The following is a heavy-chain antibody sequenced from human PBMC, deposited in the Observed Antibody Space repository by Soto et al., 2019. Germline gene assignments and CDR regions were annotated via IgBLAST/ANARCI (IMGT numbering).Heavy chain of an antibody. V-gene: IGHV4-4*02. J-gene: IGHJ4*02. D-gene: IGHD3-16*01. CDR2: IYHSGST. CDR3: ARAGTLTSEKGSYDDY. Sequence: QVQLQESGPGLVKPSGTLSLTCVVSSGSISSSNWWSWVRQPPGKGLEWIGEIYHSGSTNSNPSLKSRVTISVDKSKNQFSLNLSSVTAADTAVYHCARAGTLTSEKGSYDDYWGQGTLVTVSS. CDR1: SGSISSSNW.